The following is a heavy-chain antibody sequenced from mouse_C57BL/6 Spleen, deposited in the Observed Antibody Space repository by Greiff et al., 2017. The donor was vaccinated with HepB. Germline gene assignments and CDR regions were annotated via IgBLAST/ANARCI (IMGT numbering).Heavy chain of an antibody. J-gene: IGHJ2*01. CDR1: GYTFTSYW. CDR2: IDPSDSET. CDR3: ARGGVYYDCGFDY. V-gene: IGHV1-52*01. Sequence: QVQLQQPGAELVRPGPSVKLSCKASGYTFTSYWMHWVKQRPIQGLEWIGNIDPSDSETHYNQKFKDKATLTVDKSSSTAYMQLSSLTSEDSAVYYWARGGVYYDCGFDYWGQGTTLTVSS. D-gene: IGHD2-4*01.